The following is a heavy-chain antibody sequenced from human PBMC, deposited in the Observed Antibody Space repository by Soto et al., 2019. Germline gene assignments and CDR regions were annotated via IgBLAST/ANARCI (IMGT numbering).Heavy chain of an antibody. J-gene: IGHJ6*02. CDR1: GGSFSGYY. Sequence: SETLSLTCAVYGGSFSGYYWSWIRQPPGKGLEWIGEINHSGSTNYNPSLKSRVTISVDTSKNQFSLKLSSVTAADTAVCYCASLWSKGYSYGHYYYYYGMDVWGQGTTVTVSS. CDR2: INHSGST. CDR3: ASLWSKGYSYGHYYYYYGMDV. V-gene: IGHV4-34*01. D-gene: IGHD5-18*01.